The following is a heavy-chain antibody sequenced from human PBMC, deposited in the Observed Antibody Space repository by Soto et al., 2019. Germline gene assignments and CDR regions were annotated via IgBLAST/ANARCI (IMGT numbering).Heavy chain of an antibody. CDR2: VSFDGNNR. J-gene: IGHJ4*02. V-gene: IGHV3-30*18. CDR3: VKSFFYDSSGYHYGLFDH. Sequence: RLPYGAAEVTCSNYAVYWVRKATGRGPEWVAVVSFDGNNRFHADSVRGRFTISRDNAKSTLFLQMDSLRVEDTAVYYCVKSFFYDSSGYHYGLFDHWGQGALVT. D-gene: IGHD3-22*01. CDR1: EVTCSNYA.